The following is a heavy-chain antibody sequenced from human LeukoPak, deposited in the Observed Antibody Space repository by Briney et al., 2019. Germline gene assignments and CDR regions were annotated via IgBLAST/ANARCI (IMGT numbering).Heavy chain of an antibody. CDR3: ARDARIAAAGIGGY. J-gene: IGHJ4*02. D-gene: IGHD6-13*01. Sequence: ASVKVSCKASGYTFTSYGISWVRQAPGQGLEWMGWISAYNGNTNYAQKLQGRVTMTTDTSTSTAYMELRSLRSDDTAVYYCARDARIAAAGIGGYWGQGTLVTVSS. CDR1: GYTFTSYG. CDR2: ISAYNGNT. V-gene: IGHV1-18*01.